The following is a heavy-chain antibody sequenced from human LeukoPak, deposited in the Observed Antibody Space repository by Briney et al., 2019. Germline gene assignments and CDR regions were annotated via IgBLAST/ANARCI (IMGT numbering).Heavy chain of an antibody. CDR3: ARHPLYCSSTSCYDY. CDR2: IYPGDSDT. D-gene: IGHD2-2*01. V-gene: IGHV5-51*01. J-gene: IGHJ4*02. Sequence: GESLKISRKGSGYSFTSYWIGWVRQMPGKGLEWMGIIYPGDSDTRYSPSFQGQVTISADKSISTAYLQWSSLKASDTAMYYCARHPLYCSSTSCYDYWGQGTLVTVSS. CDR1: GYSFTSYW.